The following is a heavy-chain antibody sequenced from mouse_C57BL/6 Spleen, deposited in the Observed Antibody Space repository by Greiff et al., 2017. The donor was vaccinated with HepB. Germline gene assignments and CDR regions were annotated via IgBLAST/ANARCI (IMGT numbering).Heavy chain of an antibody. CDR1: GYSITSGYY. CDR2: ISYDGSN. J-gene: IGHJ2*01. CDR3: ARGAYYYGSSDYFDY. D-gene: IGHD1-1*01. Sequence: VQLKESGPGLVKPSQSLSLTCSVTGYSITSGYYWNWIRQFPGNKLEWMGYISYDGSNNYNPSLKNRISITRDTSKNQFFLKLNSVTTEDTATYYCARGAYYYGSSDYFDYWGQGTTLTVSS. V-gene: IGHV3-6*01.